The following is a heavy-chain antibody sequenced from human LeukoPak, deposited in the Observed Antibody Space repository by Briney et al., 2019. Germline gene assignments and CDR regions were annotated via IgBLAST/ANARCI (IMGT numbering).Heavy chain of an antibody. CDR2: INHSGST. Sequence: SETLSLTCAVYGGSFSGDDCSWIRQPPGKGREWIGEINHSGSTNYNPSLKSRVTISADTSKNQFSLKLSSVTAADTAVSYCAKGRMYSSGWYAYWGQGTLVTVSS. CDR3: AKGRMYSSGWYAY. D-gene: IGHD6-19*01. V-gene: IGHV4-34*01. CDR1: GGSFSGDD. J-gene: IGHJ4*02.